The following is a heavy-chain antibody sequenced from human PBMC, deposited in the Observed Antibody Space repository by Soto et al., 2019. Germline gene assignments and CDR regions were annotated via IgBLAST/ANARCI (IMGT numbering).Heavy chain of an antibody. CDR2: IKQDGSEK. CDR3: ARDRGYQDDY. V-gene: IGHV3-7*03. J-gene: IGHJ4*02. Sequence: LRLSCAASGFTFSSYWVSLVRQAPWKGLEWVANIKQDGSEKYYVDSVKGRFTISRDNAKNSLYLQMNSLRAEDTAVYYCARDRGYQDDYWGQGTLVTVSS. D-gene: IGHD3-16*02. CDR1: GFTFSSYW.